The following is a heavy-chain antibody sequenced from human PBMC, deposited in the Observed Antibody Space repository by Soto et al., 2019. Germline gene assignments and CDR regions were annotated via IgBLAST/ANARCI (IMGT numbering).Heavy chain of an antibody. CDR3: ACPLLWFGELYELHR. CDR1: GFTFSSYA. J-gene: IGHJ4*02. CDR2: ISGSGGST. D-gene: IGHD3-10*01. V-gene: IGHV3-23*01. Sequence: GGSLRLSCAASGFTFSSYAMSWVRQAPGKGLEWVSAISGSGGSTYYADSVKGRFTISRDNSKNTLYLQMNSLRAEDTAVYYCACPLLWFGELYELHRWGQGTLVTVSS.